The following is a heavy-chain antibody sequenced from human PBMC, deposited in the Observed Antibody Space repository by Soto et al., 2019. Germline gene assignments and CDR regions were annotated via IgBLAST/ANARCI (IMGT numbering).Heavy chain of an antibody. CDR2: IIPIFGTA. CDR1: GGTFSSYA. D-gene: IGHD6-19*01. CDR3: ARGEQWLILFN. V-gene: IGHV1-69*06. J-gene: IGHJ4*02. Sequence: GASVKVSCKASGGTFSSYAISWVRQAPGQGLEWMGGIIPIFGTANYAQKFQGRVTITADKSTSTAYMELSSLRSEDTAVYYCARGEQWLILFNWGQGTLVIVSS.